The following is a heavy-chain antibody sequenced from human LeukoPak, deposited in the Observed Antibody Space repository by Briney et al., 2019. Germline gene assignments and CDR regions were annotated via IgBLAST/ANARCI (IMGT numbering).Heavy chain of an antibody. CDR3: ARDYFAMVRGVIITPLGY. V-gene: IGHV1-18*01. Sequence: ASVKVSCKASGYTFTSYGISWVRQAPGKGLEWMGWISAYNGNTNYAQKLQGRVTMTTDTSTSTAYMELRSLRSDDTAVYYCARDYFAMVRGVIITPLGYWGQGTLVTVSS. CDR1: GYTFTSYG. CDR2: ISAYNGNT. D-gene: IGHD3-10*01. J-gene: IGHJ4*02.